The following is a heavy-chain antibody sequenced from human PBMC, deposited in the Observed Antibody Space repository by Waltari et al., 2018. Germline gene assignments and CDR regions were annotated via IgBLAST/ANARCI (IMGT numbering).Heavy chain of an antibody. CDR1: GGTFSSFA. CDR2: IIPVFGTP. CDR3: AKGGWLQGTVGERFFDY. Sequence: QVQLVQSGAAMRKPGSSVKVSCKASGGTFSSFAPSWVRQATGQRLEWMGGIIPVFGTPTYAQMFQGRVTITTDDSTSTVYMELSGLRSGDTAVYYCAKGGWLQGTVGERFFDYWGQGTLVTVSS. D-gene: IGHD5-12*01. J-gene: IGHJ4*02. V-gene: IGHV1-69*05.